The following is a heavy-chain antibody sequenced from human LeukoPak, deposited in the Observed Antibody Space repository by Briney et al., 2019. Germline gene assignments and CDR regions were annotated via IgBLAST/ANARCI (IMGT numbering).Heavy chain of an antibody. D-gene: IGHD3-10*01. CDR2: ISWNSGSI. CDR3: AKAGGRYYGSGGSYYYYMDV. Sequence: GGSLRLSCAASGFTFDVYAMHWVRQAPGKGLECVSGISWNSGSIGYADSVKGRFTISRDNAKNSLYLQMNSLRAEDTGLYYCAKAGGRYYGSGGSYYYYMDVWGKGTTVTISS. V-gene: IGHV3-9*01. CDR1: GFTFDVYA. J-gene: IGHJ6*03.